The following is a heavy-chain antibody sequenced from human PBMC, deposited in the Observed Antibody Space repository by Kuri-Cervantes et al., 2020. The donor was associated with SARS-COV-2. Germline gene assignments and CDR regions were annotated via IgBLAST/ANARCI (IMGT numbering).Heavy chain of an antibody. Sequence: ASVKVSCKASGYTFTSYYMHWVRQAPGQGLEWMGIINPSGGSTSYAQKFQGRVTMTRDTSTSTVYMELSSLRSEDTAVYYCAAGLPAAMDYYYYYMDAWGKGTTVTVSS. CDR1: GYTFTSYY. CDR2: INPSGGST. V-gene: IGHV1-46*01. CDR3: AAGLPAAMDYYYYYMDA. D-gene: IGHD2-2*01. J-gene: IGHJ6*03.